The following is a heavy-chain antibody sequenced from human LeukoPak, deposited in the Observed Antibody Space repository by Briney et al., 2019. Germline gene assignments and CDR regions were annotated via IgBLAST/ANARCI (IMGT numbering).Heavy chain of an antibody. CDR3: AAHYYDSSGYSTY. CDR1: GGTFSSYA. V-gene: IGHV1-69*04. Sequence: GASVKVSCKASGGTFSSYAISWVRQAPGQGLEWMGRIIPILGIANYAQKFQGRVTITADKSTSTAYMELSSLRSEDTAVYYCAAHYYDSSGYSTYWGQGTLVTVSS. J-gene: IGHJ4*02. CDR2: IIPILGIA. D-gene: IGHD3-22*01.